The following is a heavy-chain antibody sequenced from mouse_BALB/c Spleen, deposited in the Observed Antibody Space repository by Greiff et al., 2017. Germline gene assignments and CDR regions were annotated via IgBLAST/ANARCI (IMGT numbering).Heavy chain of an antibody. D-gene: IGHD1-1*01. V-gene: IGHV5-6-5*01. CDR3: AREDYGSSYDPFDD. Sequence: DVKLVESGGGLVKPGGSLKLSCAASGFTFSSYAMSWVRQTPEKRLEWVASISSGGSTYYPDSVKGRFTISRDNARNILYLQMSSLRSEDTAMYYCAREDYGSSYDPFDDWGQGTTLTVSS. J-gene: IGHJ2*01. CDR2: ISSGGST. CDR1: GFTFSSYA.